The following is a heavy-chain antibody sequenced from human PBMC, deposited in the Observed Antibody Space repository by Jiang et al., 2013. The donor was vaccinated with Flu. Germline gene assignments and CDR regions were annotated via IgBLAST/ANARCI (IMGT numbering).Heavy chain of an antibody. CDR3: ARAPAFTNFGGGDFDL. Sequence: QTLSLTCAISGDSVSSNSAAWNWIRQSPSRGLEWLGRTYYRSKWYNDYAVSVKSRITINPDTSKNQFSLQLNSVTPEDTAVYYCARAPAFTNFGGGDFDLWGRGTLVTVSS. CDR1: GDSVSSNSAA. J-gene: IGHJ2*01. D-gene: IGHD3-3*01. V-gene: IGHV6-1*01. CDR2: TYYRSKWYN.